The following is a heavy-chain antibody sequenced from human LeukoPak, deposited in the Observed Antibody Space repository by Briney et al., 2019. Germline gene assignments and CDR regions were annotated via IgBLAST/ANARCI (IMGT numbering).Heavy chain of an antibody. V-gene: IGHV3-66*02. CDR3: ARDDVASVFDY. CDR1: GFTFAGYA. J-gene: IGHJ4*02. D-gene: IGHD3-16*01. Sequence: PGGSLRLSCAASGFTFAGYAVTWVRQGPGKGLEWVSVIYSGGSTYYANSVKGRFTISRDNSKNTLYLQMNSLRPEDTAIYYCARDDVASVFDYWGQGTLVTVSS. CDR2: IYSGGST.